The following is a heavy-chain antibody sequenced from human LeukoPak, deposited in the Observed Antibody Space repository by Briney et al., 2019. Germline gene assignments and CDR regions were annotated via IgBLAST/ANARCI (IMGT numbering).Heavy chain of an antibody. J-gene: IGHJ4*02. D-gene: IGHD2-8*02. CDR2: ISGDGRNI. Sequence: PGGSLRLSCVASGFTFSSYWMHWVRQDPRKGLVWVSRISGDGRNINYADSVRGRFTISRDNAKNSLYLQMNSLRAEDTAVYYCATIELDYYFDYWGQGTLVTVSS. CDR3: ATIELDYYFDY. CDR1: GFTFSSYW. V-gene: IGHV3-74*01.